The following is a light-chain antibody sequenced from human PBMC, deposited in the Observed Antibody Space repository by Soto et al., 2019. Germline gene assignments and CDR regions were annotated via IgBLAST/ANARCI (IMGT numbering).Light chain of an antibody. J-gene: IGLJ1*01. CDR3: SCLSTTSTPIV. CDR2: EVN. Sequence: QSVLSQPASMSGSPGQSITIPCTGASXDIGLYNYVSWYQHHPGKAPKLLISEVNIRPSGLSDRFSASKAGNTASLTISGLQPEDEAYYYCSCLSTTSTPIVFGTGTKVTVL. CDR1: SXDIGLYNY. V-gene: IGLV2-14*01.